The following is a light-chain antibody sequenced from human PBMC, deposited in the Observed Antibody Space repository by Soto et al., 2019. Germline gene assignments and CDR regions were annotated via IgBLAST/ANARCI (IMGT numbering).Light chain of an antibody. Sequence: EIVLTQSQATLSLSPGERATLSCRASQSVSSYLAWYQQKPGQAPRLLIYDASNRATGIPARFSGSGSGTDVALTISSLEPEDCAVYYCQQRSNWRFTFGPGTNVDIK. V-gene: IGKV3-11*01. CDR1: QSVSSY. J-gene: IGKJ3*01. CDR2: DAS. CDR3: QQRSNWRFT.